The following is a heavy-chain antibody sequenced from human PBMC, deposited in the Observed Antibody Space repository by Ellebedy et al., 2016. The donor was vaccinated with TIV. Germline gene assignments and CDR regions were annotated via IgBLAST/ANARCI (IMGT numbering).Heavy chain of an antibody. CDR3: AKGRGGGSDSSAPRYYFDS. V-gene: IGHV3-23*01. D-gene: IGHD6-19*01. CDR2: ISHTGTRT. CDR1: GFTFSSYA. Sequence: GESLKISCAASGFTFSSYAMSWVRQAPGKGLEWVSTISHTGTRTYYTNSVEGRFILSRDISKRALYLQMNSLRAEDTAVYYCAKGRGGGSDSSAPRYYFDSWGLGTLVTVSS. J-gene: IGHJ4*02.